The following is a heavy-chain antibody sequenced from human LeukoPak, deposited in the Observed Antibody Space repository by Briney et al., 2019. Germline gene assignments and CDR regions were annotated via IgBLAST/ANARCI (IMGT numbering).Heavy chain of an antibody. V-gene: IGHV3-11*01. Sequence: GGSLRLSCAASGFTFSDYYMSWIRQAPGKGLEWVSYISSSGSTIYYADSVKGRFTTSRDNAKDSLYLQMNSLRAEDTAVYYCARSKYGGNSRPGGAFDIWGQGTMVTVSS. CDR3: ARSKYGGNSRPGGAFDI. CDR1: GFTFSDYY. CDR2: ISSSGSTI. D-gene: IGHD4-23*01. J-gene: IGHJ3*02.